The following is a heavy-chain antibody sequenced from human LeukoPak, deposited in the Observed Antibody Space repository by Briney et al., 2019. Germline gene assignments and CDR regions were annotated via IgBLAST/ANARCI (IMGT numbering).Heavy chain of an antibody. Sequence: GGSLRLSCAASGFTSSSYAMSWVRQAPGKGLEWVSAISGSGGSTYYADSVKGRFTISRDNSKNTLYLQMNSLGAEDTAVYYCAKGPWVGFFDYWGQGTLVTVSS. CDR3: AKGPWVGFFDY. CDR1: GFTSSSYA. J-gene: IGHJ4*02. CDR2: ISGSGGST. V-gene: IGHV3-23*01. D-gene: IGHD1-26*01.